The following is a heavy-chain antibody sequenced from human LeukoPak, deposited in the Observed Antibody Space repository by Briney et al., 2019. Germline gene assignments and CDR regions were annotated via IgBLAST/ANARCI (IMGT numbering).Heavy chain of an antibody. CDR2: IYYSGST. Sequence: PSETLSLTCTVSGGSISSSSYYWGWIRQPPGKGLEWIGSIYYSGSTYYNPSLKSRVTISVDTSKNQFSLKLSSVTAADTAVYYCARPMNGYNHYFDYWGQGTLVTVSS. D-gene: IGHD5-24*01. CDR3: ARPMNGYNHYFDY. V-gene: IGHV4-39*01. J-gene: IGHJ4*02. CDR1: GGSISSSSYY.